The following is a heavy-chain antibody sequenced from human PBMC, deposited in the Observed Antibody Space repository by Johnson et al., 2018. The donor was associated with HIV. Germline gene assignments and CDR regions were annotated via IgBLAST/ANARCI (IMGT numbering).Heavy chain of an antibody. D-gene: IGHD7-27*01. CDR3: ARGGDDAFDI. Sequence: QVQLVESGGGLVQPGRSLRLSCAASGFTFSSYAMHWVRQAPGKGLEWVAIISYDGINKYYADSVKGRFTISRDNAKNSLYLQMNSLRAEDTAVYYCARGGDDAFDIWGQGTMVTVSS. CDR2: ISYDGINK. V-gene: IGHV3-30-3*01. CDR1: GFTFSSYA. J-gene: IGHJ3*02.